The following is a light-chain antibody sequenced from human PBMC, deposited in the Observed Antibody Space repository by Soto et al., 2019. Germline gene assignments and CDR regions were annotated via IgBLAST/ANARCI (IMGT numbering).Light chain of an antibody. CDR2: GAS. CDR3: QQYNNWPPGT. J-gene: IGKJ2*01. CDR1: QSVSSN. V-gene: IGKV3-15*01. Sequence: EIVMTQSPATLSVSPGERATLSCRASQSVSSNLAWYQQKPGQAPRLLIYGASTRATGIPARFSGSGSGTEFNLTISSLQSEYFAVYYCQQYNNWPPGTFGQGTKLEIK.